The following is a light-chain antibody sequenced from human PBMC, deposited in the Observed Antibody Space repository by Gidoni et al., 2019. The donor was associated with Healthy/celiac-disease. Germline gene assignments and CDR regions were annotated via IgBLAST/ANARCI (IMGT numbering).Light chain of an antibody. CDR2: GAS. V-gene: IGKV3-20*01. J-gene: IGKJ1*01. CDR3: QQYGSSPKT. CDR1: QSVSSSY. Sequence: ELVLTPSPGTLSLSPGEGATLPCRASQSVSSSYLAWYQQKPGQAPRLLIYGASSRATGIPDRFSGSGSGTDFTLTISRLEPEDFAVYYCQQYGSSPKTFGQGTKVEIK.